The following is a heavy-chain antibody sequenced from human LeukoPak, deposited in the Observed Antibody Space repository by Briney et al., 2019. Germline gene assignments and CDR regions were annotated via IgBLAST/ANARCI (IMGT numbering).Heavy chain of an antibody. CDR3: ARAVAVAGTGHFQH. CDR1: GGSISSYY. V-gene: IGHV4-59*01. D-gene: IGHD6-19*01. Sequence: SETLSLTCTVSGGSISSYYWSWIRQPPGKGPEWIGYIYYSGSTNYNPSLKSRVTISVDTSKNQFSLKLSSVTAADTAVYYCARAVAVAGTGHFQHWGQGTLVTVSS. CDR2: IYYSGST. J-gene: IGHJ1*01.